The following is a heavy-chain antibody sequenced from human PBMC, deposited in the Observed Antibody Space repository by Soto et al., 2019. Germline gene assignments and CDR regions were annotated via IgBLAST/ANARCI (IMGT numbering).Heavy chain of an antibody. J-gene: IGHJ4*02. D-gene: IGHD3-3*01. CDR1: GGSISSSSYY. V-gene: IGHV4-39*01. CDR2: IYYSGST. CDR3: ARLPGYYDFWSGYHHPDY. Sequence: SETLSLTCTVSGGSISSSSYYGGWIRQPPGKGLEWIGSIYYSGSTYYNPSLKSRVTISVDTSKNQFSLKLSSVTAADTAVYYCARLPGYYDFWSGYHHPDYWGQGTLVTVSS.